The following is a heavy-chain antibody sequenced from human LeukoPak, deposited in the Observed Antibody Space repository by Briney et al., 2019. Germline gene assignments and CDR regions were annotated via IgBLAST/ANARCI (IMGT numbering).Heavy chain of an antibody. J-gene: IGHJ4*02. CDR3: ARATIADSSTYYIDY. D-gene: IGHD3-22*01. CDR1: GYTFSDYY. CDR2: INPNSGGT. V-gene: IGHV1-2*02. Sequence: ASVEVSCKASGYTFSDYYMHWVRQAPGQGLEWMGWINPNSGGTNYAQKFQGRVTMTRDMSISTAYMEVSRLTSDDTAVYYCARATIADSSTYYIDYWGLGTLVTVSS.